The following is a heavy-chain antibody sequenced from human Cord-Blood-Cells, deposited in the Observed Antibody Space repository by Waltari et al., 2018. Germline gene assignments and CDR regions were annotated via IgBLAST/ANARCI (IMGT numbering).Heavy chain of an antibody. V-gene: IGHV1-69*01. J-gene: IGHJ4*02. CDR3: AREGLDGSGSYYFDY. CDR2: IIPIFGTA. Sequence: EWMGGIIPIFGTANYAQKFQGRVTITADESTTTAYMELGSLRSEDTAVYYCAREGLDGSGSYYFDYWGQGTLVTVSS. D-gene: IGHD3-10*01.